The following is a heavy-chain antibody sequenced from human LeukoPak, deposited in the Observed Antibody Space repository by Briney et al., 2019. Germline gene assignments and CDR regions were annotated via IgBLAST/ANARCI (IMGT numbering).Heavy chain of an antibody. CDR3: ARGRNSYGGGYWYFDL. CDR2: INHRETT. Sequence: ETLSLTCTVSGGSISSYYWSWIRQSPGQGLEWIGEINHRETTNYNAALKNRLTISVDTSKNQISLRMTSMTAADTAFYYCARGRNSYGGGYWYFDLWGRGTLVSVSS. J-gene: IGHJ2*01. CDR1: GGSISSYY. V-gene: IGHV4-34*01. D-gene: IGHD3-10*01.